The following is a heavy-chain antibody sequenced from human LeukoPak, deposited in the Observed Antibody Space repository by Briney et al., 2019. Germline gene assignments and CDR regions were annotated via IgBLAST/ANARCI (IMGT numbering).Heavy chain of an antibody. CDR3: ASTNSLDY. CDR2: IKADGSEK. D-gene: IGHD4-23*01. J-gene: IGHJ4*02. Sequence: GGSLRLPCSVSGFTFSNYWMNWVRQAPGKGLEWVANIKADGSEKYYVDSVKGRFTISRDNAKNSLHLQMNSLSVEDTAVYYCASTNSLDYWGQGTLVTVPS. CDR1: GFTFSNYW. V-gene: IGHV3-7*01.